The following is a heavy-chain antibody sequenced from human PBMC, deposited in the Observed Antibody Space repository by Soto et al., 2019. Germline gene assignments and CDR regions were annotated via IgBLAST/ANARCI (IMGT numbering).Heavy chain of an antibody. CDR2: ISYDGSNK. V-gene: IGHV3-30-3*01. CDR3: ASSVVVVTTS. CDR1: GFTFSSYA. D-gene: IGHD2-15*01. J-gene: IGHJ4*02. Sequence: QVQLVESGGGVVQPGRSLRLSCAASGFTFSSYAMHWVRQAPGKGLEWVAVISYDGSNKYYADSVKGRFTISRDNSKNTLYLQMNSLRAEDTAVYYCASSVVVVTTSWGQGTLVTVSS.